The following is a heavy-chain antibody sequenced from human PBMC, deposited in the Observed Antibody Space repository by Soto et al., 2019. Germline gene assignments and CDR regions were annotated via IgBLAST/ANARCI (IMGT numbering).Heavy chain of an antibody. Sequence: EVQLVESGGGLVQPGGSLRLSCAASGFTVSSKYMTWVRQAPGKGLEWVSLIQSGGTTYYADSVKGRFTISRDTSENTLHLQMDSLRVEDTAVYYCARDDVLCDGGLCYGIHLDVWGKGTTVTVSS. CDR3: ARDDVLCDGGLCYGIHLDV. V-gene: IGHV3-66*01. CDR2: IQSGGTT. D-gene: IGHD2-15*01. J-gene: IGHJ6*04. CDR1: GFTVSSKY.